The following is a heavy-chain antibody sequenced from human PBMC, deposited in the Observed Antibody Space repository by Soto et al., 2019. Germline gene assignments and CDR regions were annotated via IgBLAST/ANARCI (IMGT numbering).Heavy chain of an antibody. CDR3: VRDGTKTLRDWFDP. V-gene: IGHV4-4*07. D-gene: IGHD1-1*01. Sequence: SETLSLTCTVSGASISGFYWSWIRKSAGKGLEWIGRIYATGTTDYNPSLKSRVMMSVDTSKKQFSLKLRPVTAADTAVYYCVRDGTKTLRDWFDPWGQGMSVTVSS. CDR2: IYATGTT. CDR1: GASISGFY. J-gene: IGHJ5*02.